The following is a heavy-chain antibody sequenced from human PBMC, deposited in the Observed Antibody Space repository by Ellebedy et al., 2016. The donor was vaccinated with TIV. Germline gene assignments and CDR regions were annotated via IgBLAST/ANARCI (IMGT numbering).Heavy chain of an antibody. CDR1: GFTFSSYS. J-gene: IGHJ6*02. CDR3: ARDPMTLARGMDV. D-gene: IGHD3/OR15-3a*01. Sequence: PGGSLRLSCAAFGFTFSSYSMNWVRQAPGQGLEWVSSISSSSNYIYYADSVKGRFTISRDNAKNSLYLQMNSLRAEDTAVYYCARDPMTLARGMDVWGHGTSVTVSS. V-gene: IGHV3-21*01. CDR2: ISSSSNYI.